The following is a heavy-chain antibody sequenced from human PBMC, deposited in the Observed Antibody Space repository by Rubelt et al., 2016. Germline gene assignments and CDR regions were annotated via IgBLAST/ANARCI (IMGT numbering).Heavy chain of an antibody. J-gene: IGHJ4*02. CDR1: GYSISNGYY. CDR3: ARFRFCSGGSCETDN. D-gene: IGHD2-15*01. V-gene: IGHV4-38-2*02. Sequence: QVRLQESGPGLVKPSETLSLTCSVSGYSISNGYYWGWIRQPPGKGLEWIGYIYYIGSTNYNPSLKSRVTISVDTSKNQFSLKLSSVTAADTAVYYCARFRFCSGGSCETDNWGQGTLVTVSS. CDR2: IYYIGST.